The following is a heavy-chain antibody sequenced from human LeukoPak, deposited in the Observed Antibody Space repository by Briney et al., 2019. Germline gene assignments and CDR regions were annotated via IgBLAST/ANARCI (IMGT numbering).Heavy chain of an antibody. CDR3: ARDSYFDSSGSFQH. D-gene: IGHD3-22*01. J-gene: IGHJ1*01. V-gene: IGHV3-23*01. Sequence: GGSLRLSCAASGFTFSSYGMSWVRQAPGKGLEWVSAISGSGGSTYYADSVKGRFTISRDNSKNTLYLQMNSLRAEDTAVYYCARDSYFDSSGSFQHWGQGTLVTVSS. CDR1: GFTFSSYG. CDR2: ISGSGGST.